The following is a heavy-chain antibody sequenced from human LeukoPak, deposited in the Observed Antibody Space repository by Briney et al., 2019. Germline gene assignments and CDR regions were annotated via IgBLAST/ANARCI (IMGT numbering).Heavy chain of an antibody. Sequence: GEPLNTSCKPSRHNLITYSNGSLRPPPGKRRDVVGMIFPRDSDVRYSPSFQGRVTISADTSTSTVYLQWSSLKASDAAMYYCATTGAAFDFWGQGTQVTVSS. V-gene: IGHV5-51*01. CDR3: ATTGAAFDF. D-gene: IGHD6-19*01. CDR2: IFPRDSDV. CDR1: RHNLITYS. J-gene: IGHJ4*02.